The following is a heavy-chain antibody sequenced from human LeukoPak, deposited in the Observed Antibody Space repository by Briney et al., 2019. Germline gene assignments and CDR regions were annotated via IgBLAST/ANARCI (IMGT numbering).Heavy chain of an antibody. V-gene: IGHV4-59*01. CDR2: IYYSGST. Sequence: SETLSLTCTVSGGSISSYYWSWIRQPPGKGLEWIGYIYYSGSTNYNPSLKSRVTISVDTSKNQFSLKLSSVTAADTAVYYCARDLKEMATIMFDYWGPGTLVTVSS. CDR1: GGSISSYY. D-gene: IGHD5-24*01. J-gene: IGHJ4*02. CDR3: ARDLKEMATIMFDY.